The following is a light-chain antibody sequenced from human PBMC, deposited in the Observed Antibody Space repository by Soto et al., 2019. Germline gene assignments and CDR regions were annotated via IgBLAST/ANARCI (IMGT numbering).Light chain of an antibody. J-gene: IGKJ4*01. Sequence: EMVMTQSPATLSVSPGESATLSCRASQSVRINLAWYQQRPGQPPRLLIYGPSTRATGIPARFSGSGSGTEFTLNISSLQSEDFAVYYCEQYDIWPLTFGGGTKVEIK. CDR1: QSVRIN. CDR2: GPS. CDR3: EQYDIWPLT. V-gene: IGKV3-15*01.